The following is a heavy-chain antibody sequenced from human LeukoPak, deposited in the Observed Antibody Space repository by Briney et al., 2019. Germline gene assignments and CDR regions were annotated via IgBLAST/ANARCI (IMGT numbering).Heavy chain of an antibody. D-gene: IGHD5-24*01. J-gene: IGHJ5*02. CDR1: GFTFSSFG. Sequence: GRSLTLSCAASGFTFSSFGMHWVRQAPGKGLEWVAVIWYDASDRYYADSVKGRFTISRDNSKNTLFLQMNSLRDDNTAVYYCVRGVGVSRFNYFDPWGQGTLVVVSS. CDR3: VRGVGVSRFNYFDP. V-gene: IGHV3-33*01. CDR2: IWYDASDR.